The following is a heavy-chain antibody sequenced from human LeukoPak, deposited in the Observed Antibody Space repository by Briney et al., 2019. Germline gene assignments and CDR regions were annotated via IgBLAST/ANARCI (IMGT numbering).Heavy chain of an antibody. CDR3: AAYQWWFQNDV. Sequence: PSETLSLTCDFSGGSFSSYYWSWFRQPPGGGLEWIAEIYPTGDTKYNPSLTGRVTISADRSRGQLFLGLGSVTAADTAVYYCAAYQWWFQNDVWGQGTLVTVSS. J-gene: IGHJ4*02. D-gene: IGHD2-15*01. CDR1: GGSFSSYY. CDR2: IYPTGDT. V-gene: IGHV4-34*01.